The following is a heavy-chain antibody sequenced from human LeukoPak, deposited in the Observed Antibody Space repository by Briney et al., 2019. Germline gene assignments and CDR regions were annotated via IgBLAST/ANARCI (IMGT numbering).Heavy chain of an antibody. CDR3: ARDVGTTGWHTYDF. CDR1: GDSFSSNNGA. CDR2: TYYRSKLYN. V-gene: IGHV6-1*01. Sequence: SQTLSLTCALSGDSFSSNNGAWNWLRQSPWSGLEWLGRTYYRSKLYNDYAGSLMSRITISPDTSKNQFSLQVYSVTPEDTAVYYCARDVGTTGWHTYDFWGQGTLVTASS. D-gene: IGHD3-9*01. J-gene: IGHJ4*02.